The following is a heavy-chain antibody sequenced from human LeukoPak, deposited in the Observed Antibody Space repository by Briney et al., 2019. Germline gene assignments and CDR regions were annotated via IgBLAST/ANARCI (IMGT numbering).Heavy chain of an antibody. CDR2: IWYDGSKK. CDR1: GFTFSSNG. CDR3: ARGTPSSSGWLYYGMDV. J-gene: IGHJ6*02. V-gene: IGHV3-33*01. Sequence: GGSLRLSCAASGFTFSSNGMHWVRQAPGKGLEWVAVIWYDGSKKYYADSVKGRFTISRDNFKNTLDLQMDSLRAEDTAVYYCARGTPSSSGWLYYGMDVWGQGTTVTVSS. D-gene: IGHD6-19*01.